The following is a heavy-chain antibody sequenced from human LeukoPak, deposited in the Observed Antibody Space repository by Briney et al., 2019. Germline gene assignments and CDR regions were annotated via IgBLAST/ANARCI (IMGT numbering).Heavy chain of an antibody. V-gene: IGHV4-30-4*08. CDR1: GGSISSGDYY. Sequence: SQTLSLTCTVSGGSISSGDYYWSWIRQPPGKGLEWIGYIYYSGSTYYNPSLKSRVTISVDTTNNQFSLKLSSVTAADTAVYYCASTWEWLVRGYFDLWGRGTLVTVSS. CDR2: IYYSGST. J-gene: IGHJ2*01. CDR3: ASTWEWLVRGYFDL. D-gene: IGHD6-19*01.